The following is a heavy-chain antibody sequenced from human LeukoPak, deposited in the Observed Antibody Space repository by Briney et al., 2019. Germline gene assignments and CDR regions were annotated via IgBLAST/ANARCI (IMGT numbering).Heavy chain of an antibody. D-gene: IGHD4-17*01. CDR3: ARSLSGDYAFDY. Sequence: ASVKVSCKASGYTFTGYYMHWVRQAPGQGLEWMGWINPNSGGTNYAQKFQGRVTMTRDTSISTAYMELSRLRSDDTAVYYCARSLSGDYAFDYWGQGTLVTVSS. V-gene: IGHV1-2*02. CDR1: GYTFTGYY. J-gene: IGHJ4*02. CDR2: INPNSGGT.